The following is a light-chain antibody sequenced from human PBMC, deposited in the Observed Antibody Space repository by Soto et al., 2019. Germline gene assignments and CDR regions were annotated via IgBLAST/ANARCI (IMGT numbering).Light chain of an antibody. CDR1: QGVSSR. CDR2: AAS. Sequence: IVMTQSPATLSVSAGERATLSCRASQGVSSRLAWYQQKPGQAPRLLIYAASSRPTGIPARFSGSGSGTDFTLTITRLEPEDFAVYYCQQYGSSPGTFGQGTKVDIK. J-gene: IGKJ1*01. V-gene: IGKV3-20*01. CDR3: QQYGSSPGT.